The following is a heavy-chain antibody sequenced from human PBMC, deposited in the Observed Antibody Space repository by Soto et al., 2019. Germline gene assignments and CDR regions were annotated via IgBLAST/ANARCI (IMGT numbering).Heavy chain of an antibody. V-gene: IGHV3-48*01. D-gene: IGHD1-26*01. CDR3: ATSVI. Sequence: PGGSLRLSCEASGFTFSRFNMNWVRQAPGQGLEWVSYISSSGSTIYYADSVRGRFTISRDNARNSLFLQMNSLRAEDTAVYYCATSVIRGQGALVTSPQ. CDR2: ISSSGSTI. J-gene: IGHJ4*02. CDR1: GFTFSRFN.